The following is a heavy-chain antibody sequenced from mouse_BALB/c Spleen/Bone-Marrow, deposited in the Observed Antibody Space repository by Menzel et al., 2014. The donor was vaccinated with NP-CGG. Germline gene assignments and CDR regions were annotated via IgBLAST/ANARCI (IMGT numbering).Heavy chain of an antibody. V-gene: IGHV14-3*02. CDR3: ATFYRYDRRFAY. CDR2: IDPANGNT. Sequence: EVQLQQSGAELVKPGASVKLSCTASGFNIKDTYMHWVKQRPEQGLEWIGRIDPANGNTKYDPKFQGKATITADTSSNTAYLQLSSLNFEDPAVYFCATFYRYDRRFAYWGQGTLVTVSA. D-gene: IGHD2-14*01. CDR1: GFNIKDTY. J-gene: IGHJ3*01.